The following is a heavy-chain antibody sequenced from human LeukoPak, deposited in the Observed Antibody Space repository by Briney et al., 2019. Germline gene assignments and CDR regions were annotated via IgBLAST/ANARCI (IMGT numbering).Heavy chain of an antibody. Sequence: SETLSLTCTVSGGSISSYYWSWIRQPPGKGLEWIGYIYTSGSTNYNPSLKSRVTISVDTSKNQFSLKLSSVTGADTAVYYCARPIPSAGWFDPWGQGTLVTVSS. D-gene: IGHD6-13*01. V-gene: IGHV4-4*09. J-gene: IGHJ5*02. CDR2: IYTSGST. CDR1: GGSISSYY. CDR3: ARPIPSAGWFDP.